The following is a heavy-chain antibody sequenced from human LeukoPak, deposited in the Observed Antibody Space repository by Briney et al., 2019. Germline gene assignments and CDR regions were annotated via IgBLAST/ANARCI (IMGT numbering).Heavy chain of an antibody. CDR2: ISGSGGST. CDR1: GFTFSSYA. D-gene: IGHD3-10*01. CDR3: AKVPIITMVRGVIIASSYYYYMDV. J-gene: IGHJ6*03. V-gene: IGHV3-23*01. Sequence: GGSLRLSCAASGFTFSSYAMSWVRQAPGKGLEWVSAISGSGGSTYYADSVKGRFTISRDNSKNTLYLQMNSLRAEDTAVYYCAKVPIITMVRGVIIASSYYYYMDVWGKGTTVTVSS.